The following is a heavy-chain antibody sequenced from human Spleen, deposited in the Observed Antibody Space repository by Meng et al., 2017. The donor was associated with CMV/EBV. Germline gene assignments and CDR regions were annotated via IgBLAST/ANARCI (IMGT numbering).Heavy chain of an antibody. D-gene: IGHD2-2*01. CDR2: ISYDGSNK. CDR3: ARGPYCSSTSCYLAPYDY. Sequence: LSLTCAASGFTFSSYAMHWVRQAPGKGLEWVAVISYDGSNKYYADSVKGRFTISRDNSKNTLYLQMNSLRAEDTAVYYCARGPYCSSTSCYLAPYDYWGQGTLVTVSS. CDR1: GFTFSSYA. V-gene: IGHV3-30-3*01. J-gene: IGHJ4*02.